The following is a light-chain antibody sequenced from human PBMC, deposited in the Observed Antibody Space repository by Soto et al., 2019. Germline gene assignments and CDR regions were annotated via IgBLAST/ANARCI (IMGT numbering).Light chain of an antibody. V-gene: IGLV1-40*01. CDR2: GNS. CDR3: QSYDSSLSAV. J-gene: IGLJ1*01. CDR1: SSNIGAGYD. Sequence: QSVLTQPPSVSGAPGQRVTVSCAGTSSNIGAGYDVHWYQHLPGTAPKLLIYGNSNRPSGVPDRFSGSKSGTSASLAITGLQPEDEDDYCCQSYDSSLSAVFGTGTKLTVL.